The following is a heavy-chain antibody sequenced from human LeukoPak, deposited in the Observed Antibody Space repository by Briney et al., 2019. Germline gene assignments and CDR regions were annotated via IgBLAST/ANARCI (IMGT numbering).Heavy chain of an antibody. J-gene: IGHJ6*03. CDR3: ARDLGGYPFFMDV. V-gene: IGHV4-39*07. CDR2: LDESGRP. D-gene: IGHD2-15*01. CDR1: GGSTRSGRHH. Sequence: PSETLSLTCTVSGGSTRSGRHHWAWVRQPPGKGLEFIGSLDESGRPYYNAPLKSRVTISEDSSGKQFSLNLSSVTAADAAVYYCARDLGGYPFFMDVWGRGTTVIVSS.